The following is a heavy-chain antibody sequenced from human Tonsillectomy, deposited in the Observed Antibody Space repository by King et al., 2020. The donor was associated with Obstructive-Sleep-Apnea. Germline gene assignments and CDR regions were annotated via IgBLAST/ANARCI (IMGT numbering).Heavy chain of an antibody. D-gene: IGHD3-10*01. J-gene: IGHJ4*02. CDR1: GFTFSNYG. CDR2: ISYDGSNK. V-gene: IGHV3-30*18. Sequence: VQLVESGGGVVQPGRSLRLSCAASGFTFSNYGIHWVRQAPGKGLEWVAVISYDGSNKYYADSVKGRFTISRDNSKNTLYLQMNSLRAEDTAVYYCAKEGPYGSGSYYDEWGQGTLVTVSS. CDR3: AKEGPYGSGSYYDE.